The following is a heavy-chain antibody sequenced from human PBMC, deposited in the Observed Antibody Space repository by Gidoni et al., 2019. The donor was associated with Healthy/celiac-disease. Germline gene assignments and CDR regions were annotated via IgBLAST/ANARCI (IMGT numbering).Heavy chain of an antibody. CDR2: ISSSGSTI. CDR1: GFTFSSYE. D-gene: IGHD2-2*02. J-gene: IGHJ4*02. V-gene: IGHV3-48*03. CDR3: ARDGCSSTSCYTSYFDY. Sequence: EVQLVESGGGLVQPGGSLRLSCAASGFTFSSYEMNWVRQAPGKGLEWVSYISSSGSTIYYADSVKGRFTISRDNAKNSLYLQMNSLRAEDTAVYYCARDGCSSTSCYTSYFDYWGQGTLVTVLL.